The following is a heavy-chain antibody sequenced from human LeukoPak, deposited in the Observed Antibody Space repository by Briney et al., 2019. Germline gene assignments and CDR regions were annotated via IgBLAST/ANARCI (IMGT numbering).Heavy chain of an antibody. J-gene: IGHJ4*02. D-gene: IGHD1-14*01. CDR3: ARGMDRNYFFDY. CDR2: IYYSGST. V-gene: IGHV4-59*01. CDR1: GGSISSYY. Sequence: PSETLSLTCTVSGGSISSYYWSWIRQPPGKGLEWIGYIYYSGSTNYNPSLKSRVTISVDTSKNQFSLKLSSVTAADTAVYYCARGMDRNYFFDYWGQGTLVTVSS.